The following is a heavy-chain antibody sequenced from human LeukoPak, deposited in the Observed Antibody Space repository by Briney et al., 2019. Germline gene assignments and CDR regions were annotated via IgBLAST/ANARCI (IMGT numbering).Heavy chain of an antibody. CDR1: GGSISSSNW. V-gene: IGHV4-4*02. J-gene: IGHJ3*02. Sequence: SETLSLTCAVSGGSISSSNWWSWVRQPPGKGLEWIGEIYHSGSTNYNPSLKSRVTISVDTSKNQFSLKLSSVTAADTAVSYCARSMTATYYYDTSGIFDIWGQGTVVTVSS. D-gene: IGHD3-22*01. CDR2: IYHSGST. CDR3: ARSMTATYYYDTSGIFDI.